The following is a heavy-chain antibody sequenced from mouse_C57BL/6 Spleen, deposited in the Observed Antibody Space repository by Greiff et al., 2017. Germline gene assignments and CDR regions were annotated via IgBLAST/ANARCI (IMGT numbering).Heavy chain of an antibody. J-gene: IGHJ4*01. CDR2: IYPRSGNT. V-gene: IGHV1-81*01. CDR3: ARSRGLGGSSPYAMDY. CDR1: GYTFTSYG. D-gene: IGHD1-1*01. Sequence: QVQLQQSGAELARPGASVKLSCKASGYTFTSYGISWVKQRTGQGLEWIGEIYPRSGNTYYNEKFKGKATLTADKSSSTAYMELRSLTSEDSAVSFCARSRGLGGSSPYAMDYWGQGTSVTVSS.